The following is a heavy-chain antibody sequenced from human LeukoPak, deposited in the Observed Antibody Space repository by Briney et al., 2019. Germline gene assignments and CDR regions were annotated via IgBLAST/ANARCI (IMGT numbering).Heavy chain of an antibody. CDR2: IYHSGTI. V-gene: IGHV4-38-2*01. J-gene: IGHJ5*02. CDR1: GYSISSGYY. D-gene: IGHD2-2*01. Sequence: SETMSLTCAVSGYSISSGYYWGWIRQPPGKGLEWIGTIYHSGTIYYNPSLKSRVTISLDTSKNQFSLNLRSVTAADTAVYYCARFESTSGRGFDPWGQGTLVTVSS. CDR3: ARFESTSGRGFDP.